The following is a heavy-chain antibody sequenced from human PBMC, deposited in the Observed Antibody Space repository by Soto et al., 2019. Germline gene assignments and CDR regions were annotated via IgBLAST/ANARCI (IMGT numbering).Heavy chain of an antibody. CDR1: GGSFSGYY. CDR3: ARGLWGVGATGDAFDI. J-gene: IGHJ3*02. Sequence: SETLSLTCAVYGGSFSGYYWSWIRQPPGKGLEWIGEINHSGSTNYNPSLKSRVTISVDTSKNQFSLKLSSVTAADTAVYYCARGLWGVGATGDAFDIWGQGTMVTVSS. V-gene: IGHV4-34*01. D-gene: IGHD1-26*01. CDR2: INHSGST.